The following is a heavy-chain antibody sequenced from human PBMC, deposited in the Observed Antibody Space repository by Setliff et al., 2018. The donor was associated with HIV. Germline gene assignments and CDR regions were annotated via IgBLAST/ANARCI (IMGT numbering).Heavy chain of an antibody. D-gene: IGHD5-12*01. J-gene: IGHJ4*02. Sequence: LSLTCTVSGASISSGNYFWSWIRQPAGKGLEWIGRIYTIGSTNYNPSLKSRITISVDTSKNQFSLKLTSATAADTAVYYCARRRDGYNSAPWRNDYWGQGTLVTVSS. CDR1: GASISSGNYF. CDR2: IYTIGST. CDR3: ARRRDGYNSAPWRNDY. V-gene: IGHV4-61*02.